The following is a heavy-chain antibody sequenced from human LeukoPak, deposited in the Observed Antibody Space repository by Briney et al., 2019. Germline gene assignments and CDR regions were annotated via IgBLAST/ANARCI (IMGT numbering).Heavy chain of an antibody. CDR2: IYYSGST. CDR3: AREHEDAFDI. V-gene: IGHV4-59*01. CDR1: GGSISSYY. J-gene: IGHJ3*02. Sequence: SETLSLTCTGSGGSISSYYWSWIRQPPGKGLEWIGYIYYSGSTNYNPSLKSRVTISVDTSKHQFSLKLSSVTAADTAVYYCAREHEDAFDIWDQGTMVTVS.